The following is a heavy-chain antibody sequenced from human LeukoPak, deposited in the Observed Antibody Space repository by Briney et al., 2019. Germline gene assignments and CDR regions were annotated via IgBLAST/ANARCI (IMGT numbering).Heavy chain of an antibody. CDR3: TTDLPP. Sequence: GGSLRLSCAASGFTFSNVWMAWVRQAPGKGLEWVGRIRSKIDGGTTDYAAPVKGRFTISSDDSKNTLYLQMNSLKIEDTALYYCTTDLPPWGQGTLVTVSS. V-gene: IGHV3-15*01. CDR1: GFTFSNVW. CDR2: IRSKIDGGTT. J-gene: IGHJ5*02.